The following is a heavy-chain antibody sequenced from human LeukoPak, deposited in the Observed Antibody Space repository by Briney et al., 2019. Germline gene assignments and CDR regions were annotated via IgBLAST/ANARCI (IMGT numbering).Heavy chain of an antibody. J-gene: IGHJ4*02. CDR3: ARDEREYYDILTGYAY. Sequence: PGGSLRLSCAASGFTFSSYWMSWVRQAPGKGLEWVANIKQDGSEKYYVDSVKGRFTISRDNAKNSLYLQMNSLRAEDTAVYYCARDEREYYDILTGYAYWGQGTLVTVSS. D-gene: IGHD3-9*01. V-gene: IGHV3-7*01. CDR2: IKQDGSEK. CDR1: GFTFSSYW.